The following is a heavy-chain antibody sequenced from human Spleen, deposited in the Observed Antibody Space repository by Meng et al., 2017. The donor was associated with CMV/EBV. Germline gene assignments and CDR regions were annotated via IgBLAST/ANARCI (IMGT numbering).Heavy chain of an antibody. J-gene: IGHJ4*02. CDR2: ITSNGDRA. D-gene: IGHD3-22*01. V-gene: IGHV3-21*01. CDR3: TRDIYDRSGYYYWDC. Sequence: GGSLRLSCVASEFSLNIYSMNWVRQAPGQGLEWVSSITSNGDRAWYADSVKGRFTISRDNAKNSLYLQMNSLRAEDTAVYYCTRDIYDRSGYYYWDCWGQGTLVTVSS. CDR1: EFSLNIYS.